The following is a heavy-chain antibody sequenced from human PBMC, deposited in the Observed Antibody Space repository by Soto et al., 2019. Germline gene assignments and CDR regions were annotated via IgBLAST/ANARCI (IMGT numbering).Heavy chain of an antibody. CDR3: ASGLSRSWSQGSFDY. CDR1: GGSFSGYY. Sequence: QVQLQQWGAGLLKPSETLSRTCAVYGGSFSGYYWSWIRQPPGKGLEWIGEINHRGSANYNPSLKSRVTISVDTSKNQFFLKLSSVTAADTAVYYCASGLSRSWSQGSFDYWGRGTLVTVSS. CDR2: INHRGSA. D-gene: IGHD6-13*01. V-gene: IGHV4-34*01. J-gene: IGHJ4*02.